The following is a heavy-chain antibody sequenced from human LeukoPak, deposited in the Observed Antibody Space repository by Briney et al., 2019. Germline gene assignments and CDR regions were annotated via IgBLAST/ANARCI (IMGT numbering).Heavy chain of an antibody. J-gene: IGHJ4*02. CDR1: GYSISSGYY. D-gene: IGHD2-2*01. CDR2: IYHSGST. Sequence: SETLSLTCAVSGYSISSGYYWGWIRQPPGKGLEWIGSIYHSGSTYYNPSLKSRVTISVDTSKNQFSLKLSSVTAADTAVYYCARRLGYCSSTSCYYHFDYWGQGTLVTVSS. CDR3: ARRLGYCSSTSCYYHFDY. V-gene: IGHV4-38-2*01.